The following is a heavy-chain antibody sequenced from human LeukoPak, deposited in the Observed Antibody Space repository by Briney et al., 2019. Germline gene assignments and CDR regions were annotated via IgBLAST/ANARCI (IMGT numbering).Heavy chain of an antibody. V-gene: IGHV4-39*02. Sequence: PSETLSLTCTVSGGSISSRSHYWCWIRQPPGKGLEWLGSIYYSGSTSYNPSLKRRVTISVDTSKNQFSLKLSAVTSADTAVYYCARDLTSGALFDYWGQGTLVTVSS. CDR2: IYYSGST. J-gene: IGHJ4*02. CDR3: ARDLTSGALFDY. D-gene: IGHD4/OR15-4a*01. CDR1: GGSISSRSHY.